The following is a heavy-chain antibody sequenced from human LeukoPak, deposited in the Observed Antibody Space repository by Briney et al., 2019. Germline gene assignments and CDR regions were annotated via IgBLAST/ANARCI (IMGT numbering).Heavy chain of an antibody. J-gene: IGHJ4*02. D-gene: IGHD3-16*02. CDR1: GGSISSSSYY. Sequence: SETLSLTCTVSGGSISSSSYYWGWIRQPPGKGLEWIGSIYYSGSTYYNPSLKSRVTISVDTSKNQFSLKLSSVTAADTAVYYCARVRSSSQRGTHVRPSPPMLDYWGQGTLVTVSS. CDR3: ARVRSSSQRGTHVRPSPPMLDY. V-gene: IGHV4-39*01. CDR2: IYYSGST.